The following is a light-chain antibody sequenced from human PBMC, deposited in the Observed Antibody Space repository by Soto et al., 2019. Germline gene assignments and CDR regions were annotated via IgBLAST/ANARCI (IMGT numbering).Light chain of an antibody. J-gene: IGKJ2*01. Sequence: EIGLTQSPGTLSLSPGERATLSCRASQSVSSSYLAWYQQKPGQAPRLLIYGASSRATGIPDRFSGSASGTDFTLTISRLEPDYVAVYYCQQYGSSPQTFGHGT. CDR3: QQYGSSPQT. CDR2: GAS. CDR1: QSVSSSY. V-gene: IGKV3-20*01.